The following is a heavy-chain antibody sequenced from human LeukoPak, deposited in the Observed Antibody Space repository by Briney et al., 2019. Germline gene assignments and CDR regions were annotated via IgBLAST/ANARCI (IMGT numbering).Heavy chain of an antibody. V-gene: IGHV3-15*01. J-gene: IGHJ4*02. Sequence: GGSLRLSCAASGFTFSNAWMSWVRQAPGKGLEWVGLIKSKTDGGTTDYAAPVKGRFTISRDDSESTLYLQMNSLKTEDTAVYYCTTLQRITLVRGVIGGYYFDYWGQGTLVTVSS. CDR1: GFTFSNAW. CDR3: TTLQRITLVRGVIGGYYFDY. D-gene: IGHD3-10*01. CDR2: IKSKTDGGTT.